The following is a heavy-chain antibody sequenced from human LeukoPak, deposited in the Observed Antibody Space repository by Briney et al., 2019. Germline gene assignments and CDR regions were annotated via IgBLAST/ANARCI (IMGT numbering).Heavy chain of an antibody. J-gene: IGHJ4*02. D-gene: IGHD5-18*01. CDR3: ARDQSVGGYSYGYADY. CDR2: INSDGSST. CDR1: GFTFSSYW. Sequence: GGPLRLSCAASGFTFSSYWMQWVRQAPGKGLVWVSRINSDGSSTSYADSVKGRFTISRDNAKNTLYLQMNSLRAEDTAVYYCARDQSVGGYSYGYADYWGQGTLVTVSS. V-gene: IGHV3-74*01.